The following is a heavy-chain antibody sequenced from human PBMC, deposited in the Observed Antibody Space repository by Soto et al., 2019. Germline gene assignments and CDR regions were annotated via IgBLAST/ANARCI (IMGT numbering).Heavy chain of an antibody. CDR2: IWYDGSNK. CDR3: ARDRRDYDFWSGYWPPGGVDGMDV. V-gene: IGHV3-33*01. J-gene: IGHJ6*02. CDR1: GFTFSSYG. Sequence: QVQLVESGGGVVQPGRSLRLSCAASGFTFSSYGMHWVRQAPGKGLEWVAVIWYDGSNKYYADSVKGRFTISRDNSKNKLYLQMNSLRAEDTAVYYCARDRRDYDFWSGYWPPGGVDGMDVWGQGTTVTVSS. D-gene: IGHD3-3*01.